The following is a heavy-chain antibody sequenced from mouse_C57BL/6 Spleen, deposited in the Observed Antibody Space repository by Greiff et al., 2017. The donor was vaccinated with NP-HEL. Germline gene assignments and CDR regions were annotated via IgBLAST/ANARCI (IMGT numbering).Heavy chain of an antibody. CDR2: IYPGSGNT. V-gene: IGHV1-76*01. CDR1: GYTFTDYY. J-gene: IGHJ2*01. Sequence: QVQLQQSGAELVRPGASVKLSCKASGYTFTDYYINWVKQRPGQGLEWIARIYPGSGNTYYNEKFKGKATLTAEKSSSIAYMQLSSLTSEDSAVYFCARSSSGTGYFDYWGQGTTLTVSS. D-gene: IGHD4-1*01. CDR3: ARSSSGTGYFDY.